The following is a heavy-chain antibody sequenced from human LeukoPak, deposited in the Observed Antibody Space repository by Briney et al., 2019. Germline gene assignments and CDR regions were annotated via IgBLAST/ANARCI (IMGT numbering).Heavy chain of an antibody. Sequence: GGSLRLSCASSGCTFSSYEMNWVRQAPGKGLAWVSYINSSGSIIYYSDSVKGRFTISRDNAKNSLYLQMNSLRAEDTAVYYCARSGLPGIAVAADFDYWGQGTLVTVSS. V-gene: IGHV3-48*03. J-gene: IGHJ4*02. CDR3: ARSGLPGIAVAADFDY. CDR1: GCTFSSYE. D-gene: IGHD6-19*01. CDR2: INSSGSII.